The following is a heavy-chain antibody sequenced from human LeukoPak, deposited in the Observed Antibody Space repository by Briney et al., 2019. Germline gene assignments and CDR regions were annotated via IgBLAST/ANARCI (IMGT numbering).Heavy chain of an antibody. CDR2: ISGSGGST. V-gene: IGHV3-23*01. D-gene: IGHD3-9*01. Sequence: PGGSLRLSCAASGFTFSSYAMSWVRQAPGKGLEWVSAISGSGGSTYYADSVKGRFTISRDNSKNTLYLQMNSLSAEDTAVYYCAKDFYILTGYFGRRAGNWFDPWGQGTLVTVSS. J-gene: IGHJ5*02. CDR1: GFTFSSYA. CDR3: AKDFYILTGYFGRRAGNWFDP.